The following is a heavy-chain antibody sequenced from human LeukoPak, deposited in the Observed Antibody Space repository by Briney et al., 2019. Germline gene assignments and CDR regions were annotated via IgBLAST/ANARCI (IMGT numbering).Heavy chain of an antibody. CDR2: VSGSGDST. Sequence: GGSLRLSCAASGFTFSSYAMSWVRQAPGKGLEWVSGVSGSGDSTYYADSVKGRFTISRDNSENTLYLQMNSLRAEDTAVYYCAKTLTMILVLRGGFDYWGQGALVTVSS. CDR1: GFTFSSYA. V-gene: IGHV3-23*01. CDR3: AKTLTMILVLRGGFDY. D-gene: IGHD3-22*01. J-gene: IGHJ4*02.